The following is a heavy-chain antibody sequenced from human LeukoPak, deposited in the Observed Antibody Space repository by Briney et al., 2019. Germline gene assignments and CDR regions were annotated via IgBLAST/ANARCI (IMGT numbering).Heavy chain of an antibody. CDR1: GFAFRSYA. V-gene: IGHV3-30*04. Sequence: GTSLRLSCAASGFAFRSYAMHWVRQAPGKGLEWLAVVSAHGLDKFYADSVKGRFTISKDTSDNTLSLQMNSLRVGDTGLYYCARAFTPGIRRALWFGDLLRAQGTLVTVSS. CDR2: VSAHGLDK. J-gene: IGHJ4*02. CDR3: ARAFTPGIRRALWFGDLL. D-gene: IGHD3-10*01.